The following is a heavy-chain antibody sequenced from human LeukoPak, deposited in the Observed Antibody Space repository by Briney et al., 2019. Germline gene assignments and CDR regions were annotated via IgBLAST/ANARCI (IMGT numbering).Heavy chain of an antibody. Sequence: GGSLRLSCAASGFNFNDAAMTWVRQAPGKGLEWVSLIASSGRNTYYTDSVRGRFTISRDNSKKTLSLQMNSLRVEDTAIYYCAKDIQLSAWGLGTMVTISS. CDR1: GFNFNDAA. D-gene: IGHD5-24*01. CDR2: IASSGRNT. CDR3: AKDIQLSA. J-gene: IGHJ3*01. V-gene: IGHV3-23*01.